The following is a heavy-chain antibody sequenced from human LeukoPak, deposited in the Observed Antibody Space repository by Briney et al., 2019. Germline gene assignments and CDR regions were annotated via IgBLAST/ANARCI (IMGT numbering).Heavy chain of an antibody. CDR2: IYYSGST. D-gene: IGHD3-9*01. J-gene: IGHJ3*02. CDR3: ARDHSHILTAPGAFDI. Sequence: SETLSLTCTVSGGSISSYYWSWLRQPPGKGLEWVGYIYYSGSTNYNPSLKSRVTISVDTSKNQFSLKLSSVPAADTAVYYCARDHSHILTAPGAFDIWGQGTMVTVSS. CDR1: GGSISSYY. V-gene: IGHV4-59*01.